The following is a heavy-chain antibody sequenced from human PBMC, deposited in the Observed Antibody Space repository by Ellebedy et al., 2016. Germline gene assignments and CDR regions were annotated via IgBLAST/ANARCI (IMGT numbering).Heavy chain of an antibody. J-gene: IGHJ4*02. CDR2: ISSGSYK. CDR3: ARAYNVWSGYYFSFDY. CDR1: GFTFSTYS. V-gene: IGHV3-21*01. Sequence: GESLKISXAASGFTFSTYSMNWVRQAPGKGLEWVSSISSGSYKYYADSVKGRFTISRDNANHSVFLQMNSLRAEDTAVYYCARAYNVWSGYYFSFDYWGQGTLTTVSS. D-gene: IGHD3-3*01.